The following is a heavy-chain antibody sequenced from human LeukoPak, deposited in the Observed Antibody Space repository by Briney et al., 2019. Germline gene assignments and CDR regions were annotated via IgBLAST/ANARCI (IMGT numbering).Heavy chain of an antibody. V-gene: IGHV3-21*01. CDR2: ISSSSSYI. CDR1: GFTFSSYS. D-gene: IGHD2-2*02. J-gene: IGHJ6*02. Sequence: GGSLRLSCAASGFTFSSYSMNWVRQAPGKGLEWVSSISSSSSYIYYADSVKGRFTISRDNAKNSLYLQMSSLRAEDTAVYYCARDGGGYCSSTSCYNEDYYYYYGMDVWGQGTTVTVSS. CDR3: ARDGGGYCSSTSCYNEDYYYYYGMDV.